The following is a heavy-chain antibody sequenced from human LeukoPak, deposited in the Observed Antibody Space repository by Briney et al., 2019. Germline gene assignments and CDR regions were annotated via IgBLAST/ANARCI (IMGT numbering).Heavy chain of an antibody. D-gene: IGHD7-27*01. CDR2: ISYDGINK. CDR3: AEASLDTDWGVFDY. V-gene: IGHV3-30*18. CDR1: GFTFSSYG. Sequence: GRSLRLSCAASGFTFSSYGMFWVRQAPGKGLEWVAVISYDGINKYYADPVKGRFTISRDNSKNTLYLQMNSLRAEDTAVYYCAEASLDTDWGVFDYWGQGTLVTVSS. J-gene: IGHJ4*02.